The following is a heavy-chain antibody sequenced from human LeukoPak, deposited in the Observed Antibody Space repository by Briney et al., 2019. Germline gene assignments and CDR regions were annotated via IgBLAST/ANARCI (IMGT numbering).Heavy chain of an antibody. V-gene: IGHV3-21*01. Sequence: GGSLRLSCAASGFTFSSYSMNWVRQAPGKGLEWVSSISSSSSYIYYADSVKGRFTISRDNAKNSLYLQMNSLRAEDTAVYYCARGAGRGVIIIDAFDIWGQGTTVTVSS. D-gene: IGHD3-10*01. J-gene: IGHJ3*02. CDR3: ARGAGRGVIIIDAFDI. CDR1: GFTFSSYS. CDR2: ISSSSSYI.